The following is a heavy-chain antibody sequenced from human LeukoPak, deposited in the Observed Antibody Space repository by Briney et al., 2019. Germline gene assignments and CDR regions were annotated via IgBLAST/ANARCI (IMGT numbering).Heavy chain of an antibody. Sequence: ASVKVSCKASGYTFTGYYMHWVRQAPGQGLEWMGWINTNTGNPTYAQGFTGRFVFSLDTSVSTAYLQISSLKAEDTAVYYCAREGSGGRYRYYYYGMDVWGQGTTVTVSS. J-gene: IGHJ6*02. CDR2: INTNTGNP. CDR3: AREGSGGRYRYYYYGMDV. CDR1: GYTFTGYY. V-gene: IGHV7-4-1*02. D-gene: IGHD1-1*01.